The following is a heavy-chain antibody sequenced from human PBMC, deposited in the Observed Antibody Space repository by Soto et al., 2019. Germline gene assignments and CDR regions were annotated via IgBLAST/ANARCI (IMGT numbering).Heavy chain of an antibody. CDR1: GYTFTSYS. D-gene: IGHD5-18*01. Sequence: GASVKVSCKASGYTFTSYSMHWVRQAPGQRLEWMGWINAGNGNTKYSQKFQGRVTITRDTSASTAYMELSSLRSEDTAVYYCARDSVDTAMVHYYYYGMDVWGQGTTVTVSS. CDR2: INAGNGNT. J-gene: IGHJ6*02. V-gene: IGHV1-3*01. CDR3: ARDSVDTAMVHYYYYGMDV.